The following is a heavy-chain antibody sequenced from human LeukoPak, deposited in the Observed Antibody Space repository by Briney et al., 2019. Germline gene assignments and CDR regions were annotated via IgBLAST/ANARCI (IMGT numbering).Heavy chain of an antibody. Sequence: GGSLRLSCAASGFTVSSNYMSWVRQAPGKGLEWVSVIYSGGSTYYADSVKGRFTISRDNSKNTLYLQMNSLRAEDTAVYYCARVAAAGTTGFDYWGQGTLVTVSS. CDR1: GFTVSSNY. CDR2: IYSGGST. V-gene: IGHV3-53*01. CDR3: ARVAAAGTTGFDY. J-gene: IGHJ4*02. D-gene: IGHD6-13*01.